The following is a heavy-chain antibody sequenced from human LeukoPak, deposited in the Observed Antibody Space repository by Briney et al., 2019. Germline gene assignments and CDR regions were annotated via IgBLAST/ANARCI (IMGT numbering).Heavy chain of an antibody. Sequence: GGSLRLSCAASGFTFSTYAMHWVRQAPGKGLEWVAVILYDGSNEHYTDSVKGRFTISRDNSKNTLYLQMNSLRAEDTAVYYCARDMDYGDYGMDVWGQGTTVTVSS. CDR2: ILYDGSNE. J-gene: IGHJ6*02. D-gene: IGHD4-17*01. V-gene: IGHV3-30-3*01. CDR1: GFTFSTYA. CDR3: ARDMDYGDYGMDV.